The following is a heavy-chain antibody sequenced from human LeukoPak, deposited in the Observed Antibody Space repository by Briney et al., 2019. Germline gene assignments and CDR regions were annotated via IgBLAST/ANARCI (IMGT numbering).Heavy chain of an antibody. V-gene: IGHV4-39*07. CDR2: IYYSGST. CDR3: ARVPPTQMRYDFWSGSNWFDP. CDR1: GGSISSSSYY. J-gene: IGHJ5*02. D-gene: IGHD3-3*01. Sequence: PSETLSLTCTVSGGSISSSSYYWGWIRQPPGKGLEWIGSIYYSGSTYYNPSLKSRVTISVDTSKNQFSLKLSSVTAADTAVYYCARVPPTQMRYDFWSGSNWFDPWGQGTLVTVSS.